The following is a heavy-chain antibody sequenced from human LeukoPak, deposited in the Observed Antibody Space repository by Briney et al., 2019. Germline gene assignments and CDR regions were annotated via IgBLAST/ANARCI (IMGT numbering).Heavy chain of an antibody. CDR2: MNPNSGNT. CDR1: GYTFTSYD. V-gene: IGHV1-8*01. CDR3: ARARPGYSSSWYRYWFDP. D-gene: IGHD6-13*01. J-gene: IGHJ5*02. Sequence: GASVKVSCKASGYTFTSYDINWVRQATGQGREWMGWMNPNSGNTGYAQKFQGRVTMTRNTSISTAYMELSSLRSEDTAVYYCARARPGYSSSWYRYWFDPWGQGTLVTVSS.